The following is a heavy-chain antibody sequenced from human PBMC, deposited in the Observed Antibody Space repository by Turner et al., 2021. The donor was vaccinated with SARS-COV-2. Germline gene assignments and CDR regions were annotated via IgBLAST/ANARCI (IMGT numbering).Heavy chain of an antibody. V-gene: IGHV4-59*08. CDR2: IYYSGST. Sequence: QVQLQESGPGLVKPSETLSLTCTVSGGSISGYYWNWIRQPPGKGLEWIGYIYYSGSTNYNPSLKSRVTISVDTSKNQFSLKLTSVTAADTAVYYCATSLGRGYNWFDPWGQGTLVTVSS. CDR1: GGSISGYY. CDR3: ATSLGRGYNWFDP. D-gene: IGHD1-26*01. J-gene: IGHJ5*02.